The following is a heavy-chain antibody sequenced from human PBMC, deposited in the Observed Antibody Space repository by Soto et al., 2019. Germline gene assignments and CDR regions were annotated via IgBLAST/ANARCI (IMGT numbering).Heavy chain of an antibody. CDR1: GFTFDDYA. J-gene: IGHJ6*02. D-gene: IGHD3-16*01. CDR2: ISWNSGSI. V-gene: IGHV3-9*01. CDR3: SNDSTLGGWAVMNV. Sequence: EVQLVESGGGLVQPGRSLRLSCAASGFTFDDYAMHWVRQAPGKGLEWVSGISWNSGSIGYADSVKGRFTISRDNAKNSLYLQMNSLTAEDTALSYSSNDSTLGGWAVMNVWAQGTTVTVSS.